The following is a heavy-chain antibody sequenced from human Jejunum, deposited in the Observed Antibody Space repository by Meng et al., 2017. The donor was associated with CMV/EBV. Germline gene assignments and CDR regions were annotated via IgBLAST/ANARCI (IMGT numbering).Heavy chain of an antibody. CDR3: ARGSIFVSFDS. J-gene: IGHJ4*02. CDR1: GGSIGRGDYY. D-gene: IGHD3-3*01. CDR2: IHDTGST. Sequence: QVQREASGPGLCKSSQPLSLTCSVSGGSIGRGDYYWSWIRQPPGKGLEWIGYIHDTGSTYYNPSLKSRVDISLGTSRNHFSLTLSSVTAEDTAVYFCARGSIFVSFDSWGQGTLVTVSS. V-gene: IGHV4-30-4*08.